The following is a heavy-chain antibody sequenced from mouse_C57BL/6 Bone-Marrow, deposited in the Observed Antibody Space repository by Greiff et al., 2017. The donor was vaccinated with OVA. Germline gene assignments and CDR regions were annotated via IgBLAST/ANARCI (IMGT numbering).Heavy chain of an antibody. Sequence: QVQLKESGAELVRPGTSVKMSCKASGYTFTNYWIGWAKQRPGHGLEWIGDIYPGGGYTNYNEKFKGKATLTADKSSSTADMQFSSLTSEDSAIYYCARTGLGSGDYYAMDYWGQGTSVTVSS. J-gene: IGHJ4*01. D-gene: IGHD3-2*02. CDR1: GYTFTNYW. CDR3: ARTGLGSGDYYAMDY. CDR2: IYPGGGYT. V-gene: IGHV1-63*01.